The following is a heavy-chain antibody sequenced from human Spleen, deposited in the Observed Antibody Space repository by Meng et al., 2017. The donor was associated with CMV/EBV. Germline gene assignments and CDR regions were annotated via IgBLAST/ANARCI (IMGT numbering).Heavy chain of an antibody. CDR1: GFTFSDYY. CDR3: ARDSSQQATYEYYFDY. J-gene: IGHJ4*02. V-gene: IGHV3-11*04. D-gene: IGHD5-12*01. CDR2: ISASGSNR. Sequence: GESLKISCAASGFTFSDYYMSWIRQATGKGMEWVSYISASGSNRYYADSVKGRFTISRDNAKNSLYLQMTSLRAEDTAVYYCARDSSQQATYEYYFDYWGQGTLVTVSS.